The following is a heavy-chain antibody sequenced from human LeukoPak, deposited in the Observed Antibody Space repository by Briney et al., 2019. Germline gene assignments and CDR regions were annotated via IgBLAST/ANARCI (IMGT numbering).Heavy chain of an antibody. V-gene: IGHV3-23*01. CDR3: ASYHRGLPRERLYDY. Sequence: GGSLRLTCVASGFTFSSYAMSWVRQAPGEGVEWGSSISGSGDFTTYYADSVRGRFTISRDNAKNSLYLQMNSLRAEDTAVYYCASYHRGLPRERLYDYWGQGTLVTVSS. J-gene: IGHJ4*02. CDR1: GFTFSSYA. CDR2: ISGSGDFTT. D-gene: IGHD1-26*01.